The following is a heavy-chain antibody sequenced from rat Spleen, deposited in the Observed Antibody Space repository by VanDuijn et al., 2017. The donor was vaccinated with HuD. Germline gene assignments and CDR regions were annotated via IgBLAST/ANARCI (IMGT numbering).Heavy chain of an antibody. J-gene: IGHJ2*01. CDR2: IWSGGST. CDR3: TREEDNSYYFDY. Sequence: QVQLKESGPGLVQPSQTLSLTCTVSGFSLTNYNVHWVRQPPGKGLEWMGAIWSGGSTDYNSALKSRLSISRDTSKSQVFLKINSLQTEDIATYCCTREEDNSYYFDYWGQGVMVTVSS. V-gene: IGHV2-30*01. D-gene: IGHD1-10*01. CDR1: GFSLTNYN.